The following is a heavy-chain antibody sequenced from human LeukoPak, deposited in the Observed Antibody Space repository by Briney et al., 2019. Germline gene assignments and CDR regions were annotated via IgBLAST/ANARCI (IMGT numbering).Heavy chain of an antibody. V-gene: IGHV1-18*01. J-gene: IGHJ6*02. CDR2: ISAYNGNT. CDR3: ASFGAGYGSGSYYYYGMDV. D-gene: IGHD3-10*01. CDR1: GYTFTSYG. Sequence: ASVKVSCKASGYTFTSYGISWVRQAPGQGLEWMGWISAYNGNTNYAQKLQGRVTMTTDTSTSTAYMELRSLRSDDTAVYYCASFGAGYGSGSYYYYGMDVWGQGPRSPSP.